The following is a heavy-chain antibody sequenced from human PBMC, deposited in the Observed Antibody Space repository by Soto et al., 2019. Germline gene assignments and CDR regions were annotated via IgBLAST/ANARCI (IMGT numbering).Heavy chain of an antibody. J-gene: IGHJ4*01. CDR1: GFTFSYAW. CDR3: TTDSHRRVTIIRLDY. V-gene: IGHV3-15*07. CDR2: IKSRTDGGTT. D-gene: IGHD2-21*02. Sequence: PWGSLRLSCAASGFTFSYAWINWVRQAPGKGLEWVGRIKSRTDGGTTDVAAPVKGRFAISRDDAKNILFLQMNSLQIEDTAVYYCTTDSHRRVTIIRLDYWGRGALVTVTS.